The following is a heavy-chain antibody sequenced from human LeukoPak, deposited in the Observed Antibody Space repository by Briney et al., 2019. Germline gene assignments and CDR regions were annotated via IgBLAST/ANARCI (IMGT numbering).Heavy chain of an antibody. D-gene: IGHD6-19*01. J-gene: IGHJ4*02. CDR1: GFTFSGYA. Sequence: GGSLRLSCAASGFTFSGYAMHWVRQAPGKGLEWVAVISYDGNNDYYADSVKGRFTISRDNSKNTLYLQMNSLRAEDTAVYYCATNGPGIAVAGYVDYWGQGTLVTVSS. V-gene: IGHV3-30-3*01. CDR3: ATNGPGIAVAGYVDY. CDR2: ISYDGNND.